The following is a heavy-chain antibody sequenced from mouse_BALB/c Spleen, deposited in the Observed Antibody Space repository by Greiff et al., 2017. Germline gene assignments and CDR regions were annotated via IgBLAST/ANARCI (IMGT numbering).Heavy chain of an antibody. D-gene: IGHD6-1*01. Sequence: EVQGVESGGGLVQPGGSLRLSCATSGFTFTDYYMSWVRQPPGKALEWLGFIRNKANGYTTDYSASVKGRFTISRDNSQSILYLQMNTLRAEDSATYYCARDRGGLFAYWGQGTLVTVSA. CDR3: ARDRGGLFAY. CDR2: IRNKANGYTT. CDR1: GFTFTDYY. V-gene: IGHV7-3*02. J-gene: IGHJ3*01.